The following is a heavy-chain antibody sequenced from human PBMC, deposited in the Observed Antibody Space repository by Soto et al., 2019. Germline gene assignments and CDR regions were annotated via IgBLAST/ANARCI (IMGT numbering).Heavy chain of an antibody. J-gene: IGHJ4*02. D-gene: IGHD2-15*01. CDR2: IYPSDSDI. CDR1: GYTFTSYW. Sequence: GESLKISCKGSGYTFTSYWIGWVRQMPGEGLEWMGVIYPSDSDIRYSPSFQGKVTISADKSITTAYLQWSSLKAADTAMYYCVRSGTSSGRFSDYWGQRTLVTVS. V-gene: IGHV5-51*01. CDR3: VRSGTSSGRFSDY.